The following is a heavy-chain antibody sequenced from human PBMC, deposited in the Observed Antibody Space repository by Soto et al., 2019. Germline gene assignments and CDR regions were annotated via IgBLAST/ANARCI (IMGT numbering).Heavy chain of an antibody. CDR2: INHSGST. D-gene: IGHD2-15*01. J-gene: IGHJ4*02. Sequence: SETLSLTCAVDGGSFSGYYLSWIRQPPGKGLEWIGEINHSGSTNYNPSLKSRVTISVDTSKNQFSLKLSSVTAADTAVYYCARVTTPRYCSGGSCYSFDYWGQGTLVTVSS. CDR3: ARVTTPRYCSGGSCYSFDY. V-gene: IGHV4-34*01. CDR1: GGSFSGYY.